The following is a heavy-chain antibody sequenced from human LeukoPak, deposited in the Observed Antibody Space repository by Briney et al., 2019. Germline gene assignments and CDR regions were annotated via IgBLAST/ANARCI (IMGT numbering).Heavy chain of an antibody. CDR2: INAGNGNT. Sequence: ASVKVSCKASGYTFTSYGISWVRQAPGQRLEWMGWINAGNGNTKYSQKFQGRVTITRDTSASTAYMELSSLRSEDTAVYYCARERLAAAGTFDPWGQGTLVTVSS. CDR3: ARERLAAAGTFDP. V-gene: IGHV1-3*01. J-gene: IGHJ5*02. D-gene: IGHD6-13*01. CDR1: GYTFTSYG.